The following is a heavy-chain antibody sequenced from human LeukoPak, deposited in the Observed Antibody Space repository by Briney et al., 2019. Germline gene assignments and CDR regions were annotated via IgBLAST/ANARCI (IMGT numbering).Heavy chain of an antibody. CDR1: GGSISSYY. D-gene: IGHD5-24*01. CDR3: ARDSRAGRYYYGMDV. CDR2: IYYSGST. J-gene: IGHJ6*02. V-gene: IGHV4-59*06. Sequence: SETLSLTCTVSGGSISSYYWSWIRQPPGKGLEWIGYIYYSGSTYYNPSLKSRVTISVDTSKNQFSPKLSSVTAADTAVYYCARDSRAGRYYYGMDVWGQGTTVTVSS.